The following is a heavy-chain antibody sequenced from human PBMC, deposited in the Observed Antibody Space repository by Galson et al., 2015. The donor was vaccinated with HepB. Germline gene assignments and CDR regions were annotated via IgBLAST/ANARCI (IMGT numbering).Heavy chain of an antibody. V-gene: IGHV2-5*02. D-gene: IGHD1-26*01. J-gene: IGHJ5*02. Sequence: PALVKPTQTLTLTCTFSGFSLSTSGVGVGWIRQPPGKALEWLALIYWDDDKRYSPSLKSRLTITKDTSKNQVVLTMTNMDPVDTATYYCAHRAASDGINWFDPWGQGTLVTVSS. CDR2: IYWDDDK. CDR1: GFSLSTSGVG. CDR3: AHRAASDGINWFDP.